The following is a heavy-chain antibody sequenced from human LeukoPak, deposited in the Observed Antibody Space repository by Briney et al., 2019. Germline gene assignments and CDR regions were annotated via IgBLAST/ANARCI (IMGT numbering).Heavy chain of an antibody. J-gene: IGHJ4*02. Sequence: GGSLRLSCAASGFTFSSYAMSWVRQAPGKGLEWVSGISGSGGNTHYADSVRGRFTISRDNSRNTVYLEMNSPRAEDTAIYYCAKVSWANYFDYWGQGTLVTVSS. CDR1: GFTFSSYA. D-gene: IGHD6-13*01. CDR2: ISGSGGNT. V-gene: IGHV3-23*01. CDR3: AKVSWANYFDY.